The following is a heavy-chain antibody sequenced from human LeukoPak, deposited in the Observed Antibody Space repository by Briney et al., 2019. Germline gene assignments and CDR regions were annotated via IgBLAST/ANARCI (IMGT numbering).Heavy chain of an antibody. J-gene: IGHJ4*02. CDR1: GFTFSDYY. CDR3: ARGGENSGFDY. V-gene: IGHV3-11*04. CDR2: ISSNGNTI. Sequence: GGSLRLSCAASGFTFSDYYMSWIRQAPGKGLEWVSYISSNGNTIYYADSVRGRFTISRDNAKRSLYLQMNSLRAEDTALYYCARGGENSGFDYWGQGTLVIVSP. D-gene: IGHD6-19*01.